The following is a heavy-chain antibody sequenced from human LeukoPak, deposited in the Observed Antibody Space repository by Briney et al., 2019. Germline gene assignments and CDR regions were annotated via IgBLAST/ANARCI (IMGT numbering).Heavy chain of an antibody. Sequence: PGGPLRLSCAASGFTFSETWMNWVRQVPGKGLEWVGNIEPDGSESYYLASVEGRFTLSRDNVKNSLYPQMNSLRAEDTAIYYCARPGAAGGAFDIWGQGTVVTVSS. CDR2: IEPDGSES. V-gene: IGHV3-7*01. D-gene: IGHD6-25*01. CDR3: ARPGAAGGAFDI. J-gene: IGHJ3*02. CDR1: GFTFSETW.